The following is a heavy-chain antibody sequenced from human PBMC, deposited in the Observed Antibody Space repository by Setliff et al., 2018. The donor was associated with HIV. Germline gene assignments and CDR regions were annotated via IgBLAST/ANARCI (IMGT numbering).Heavy chain of an antibody. CDR3: AQAQTSVSGSYYQYLQH. Sequence: GGSLRLSCEASGFTFSNYAMTWVRQAPGKGLEWVSSLSGSGGSTYYADSAKGRFTISRDNSKNTLYLRMNSLRAEDTAVYYCAQAQTSVSGSYYQYLQHWGQGTLVTVSS. CDR1: GFTFSNYA. D-gene: IGHD3-10*01. J-gene: IGHJ1*01. CDR2: LSGSGGST. V-gene: IGHV3-23*01.